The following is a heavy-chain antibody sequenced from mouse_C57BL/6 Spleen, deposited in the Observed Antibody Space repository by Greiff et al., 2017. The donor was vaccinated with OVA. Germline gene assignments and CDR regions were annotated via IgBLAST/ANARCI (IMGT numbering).Heavy chain of an antibody. CDR2: IHPNSGST. Sequence: QVQLQQPGAELVKPGASVKLSCKASGYTFPSYWMHWVKQRPGQGLEWIGMIHPNSGSTNYNAKFKSKATLTVDTSSSTAYMQLSSLTSEDSAVYYCARDYYYGSFYAMDYWGQGTSVTGSS. CDR3: ARDYYYGSFYAMDY. CDR1: GYTFPSYW. J-gene: IGHJ4*01. D-gene: IGHD1-1*01. V-gene: IGHV1-64*01.